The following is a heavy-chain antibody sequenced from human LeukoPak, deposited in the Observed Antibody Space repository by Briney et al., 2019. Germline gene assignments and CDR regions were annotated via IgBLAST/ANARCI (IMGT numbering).Heavy chain of an antibody. V-gene: IGHV4-38-2*02. J-gene: IGHJ4*02. CDR1: GYSISSGYY. Sequence: SETLSLTCTVSGYSISSGYYWGWIRQPPGKGLEWIGSIYHSGSTYYNPSLKSRVTISVDTSKNQFSLKLSSVTAADTAVYYCARGLHSGSYYVGYWGQGTLVTVSS. CDR2: IYHSGST. CDR3: ARGLHSGSYYVGY. D-gene: IGHD1-26*01.